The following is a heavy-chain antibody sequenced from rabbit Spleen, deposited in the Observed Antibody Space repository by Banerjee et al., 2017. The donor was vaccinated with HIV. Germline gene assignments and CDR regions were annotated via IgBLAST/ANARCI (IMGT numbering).Heavy chain of an antibody. CDR1: GFSFSSSYD. CDR3: ASDAGSYDYIDVFFNL. V-gene: IGHV1S40*01. J-gene: IGHJ4*01. CDR2: LYTGNGKT. D-gene: IGHD8-1*01. Sequence: QSLEESGGDLVKPGASLTLTCTASGFSFSSSYDMCWVRQAPGKGLEWIGCLYTGNGKTYYASWAKVRLPISKSSAATVPLQMTSLTAADTAIYFCASDAGSYDYIDVFFNLWGQGTLVSVS.